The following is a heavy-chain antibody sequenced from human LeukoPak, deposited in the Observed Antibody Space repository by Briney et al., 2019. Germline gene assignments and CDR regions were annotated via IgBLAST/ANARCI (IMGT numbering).Heavy chain of an antibody. CDR2: ISAYNGNT. Sequence: ASVKVSCKASGYTFTSYGISWVRQAPGQGLEWMGWISAYNGNTNYAQKLQGRVTMTTDTSTSTAYMELRSLRSDDTAVYYCARDSEGLYYYDSSGEGDFDYWGQGTLVTVSS. CDR1: GYTFTSYG. CDR3: ARDSEGLYYYDSSGEGDFDY. D-gene: IGHD3-22*01. J-gene: IGHJ4*02. V-gene: IGHV1-18*01.